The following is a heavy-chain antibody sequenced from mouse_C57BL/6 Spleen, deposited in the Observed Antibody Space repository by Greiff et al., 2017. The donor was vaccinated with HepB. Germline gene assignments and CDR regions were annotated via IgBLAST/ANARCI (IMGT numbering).Heavy chain of an antibody. CDR3: TTGDYVLDY. CDR2: IDPENGDT. D-gene: IGHD2-4*01. V-gene: IGHV14-4*01. Sequence: VQLQQSGAELVRPGASVKLSCTASGFNIKDDYMHWVKQRPEQGLEWIGWIDPENGDTEYASKFQGKATITADTSSNTAYRQLSSLTSEDTAVYYCTTGDYVLDYWGQGTTLTVSS. CDR1: GFNIKDDY. J-gene: IGHJ2*01.